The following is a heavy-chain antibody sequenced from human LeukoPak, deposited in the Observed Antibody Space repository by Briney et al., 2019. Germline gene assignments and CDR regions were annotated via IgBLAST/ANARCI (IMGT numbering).Heavy chain of an antibody. D-gene: IGHD6-13*01. CDR2: INHSGSA. CDR1: GGSFSRYY. J-gene: IGHJ3*02. Sequence: SETLSLTCAVYGGSFSRYYWTWIRQPPGKGLEWIGEINHSGSANYNPSLKSRVTISVDASKSQFSLRLSSVTAADTAVYYCARVGIAAAGNAFDIWGQGTMVTVSS. CDR3: ARVGIAAAGNAFDI. V-gene: IGHV4-34*01.